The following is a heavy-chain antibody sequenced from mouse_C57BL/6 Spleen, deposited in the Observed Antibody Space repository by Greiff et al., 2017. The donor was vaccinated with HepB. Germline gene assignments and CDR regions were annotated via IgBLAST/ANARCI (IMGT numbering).Heavy chain of an antibody. CDR3: AREGDGRFDY. CDR2: INPYNGGT. D-gene: IGHD1-1*01. J-gene: IGHJ2*01. Sequence: EVQLQQSGPVLVKPGASVKMSCKASGYTFTDYYMNWVKQSHGKSLEWIGVINPYNGGTSYNQKFKGKATLTVDKSSSTAYMELNSLTSEDSAVYYCAREGDGRFDYWGQGTTLTVSS. CDR1: GYTFTDYY. V-gene: IGHV1-19*01.